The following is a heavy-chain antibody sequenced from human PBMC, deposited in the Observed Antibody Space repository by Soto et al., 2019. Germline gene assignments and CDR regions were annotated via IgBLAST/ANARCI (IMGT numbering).Heavy chain of an antibody. CDR2: IYYSGST. J-gene: IGHJ4*01. CDR3: ARDGDYFGSGRPPLLSR. V-gene: IGHV4-31*02. Sequence: WTWIRQHPVKGLEWMGHIYYSGSTSYNPSLKSRVTISIDTSKNQFSLKLTSVTAADPAVYYCARDGDYFGSGRPPLLSRWGHRPMVTVSS. D-gene: IGHD3-10*01.